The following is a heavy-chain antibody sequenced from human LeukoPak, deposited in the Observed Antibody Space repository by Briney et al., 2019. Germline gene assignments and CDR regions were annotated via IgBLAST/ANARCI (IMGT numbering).Heavy chain of an antibody. CDR2: INPNSGGT. CDR3: ARAPSIRVITNFDY. V-gene: IGHV1-2*02. J-gene: IGHJ4*02. Sequence: ASVKVSCKASGNTFTGYYMHWVRQAPGQGLEWMGWINPNSGGTNYAQKFQGRVTMTRDTSISTAYMELSRLRSDDTAVYYCARAPSIRVITNFDYWGQGTLVTVSS. CDR1: GNTFTGYY. D-gene: IGHD3-16*02.